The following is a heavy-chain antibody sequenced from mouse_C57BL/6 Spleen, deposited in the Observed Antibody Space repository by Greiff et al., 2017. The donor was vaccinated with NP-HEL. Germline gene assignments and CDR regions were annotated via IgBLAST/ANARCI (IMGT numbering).Heavy chain of an antibody. CDR1: GYTFTSYT. CDR3: ARGPVNWDDY. V-gene: IGHV1-4*01. Sequence: VQLQQSGAELARPGASVKMSCKASGYTFTSYTMHWVKQRPGQGLEWIGYINPSSGYTQYNQKFKDKATLTADKSSSTAYMQQSSLASEDSAVYYCARGPVNWDDYWGQGTTLTVSS. D-gene: IGHD4-1*01. CDR2: INPSSGYT. J-gene: IGHJ2*01.